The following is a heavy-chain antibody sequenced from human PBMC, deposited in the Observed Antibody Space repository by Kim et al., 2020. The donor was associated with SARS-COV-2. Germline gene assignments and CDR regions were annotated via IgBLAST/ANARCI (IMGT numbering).Heavy chain of an antibody. CDR3: TREDY. Sequence: ASVKVSCKASEYTFTGFYIHWVRQAPGQGLEWMGWINADTGATVYAQNFQGRVTMTRDMSVNTVYMELSRLTSDDTALYYCTREDYWGQGTRVTVSS. CDR2: INADTGAT. V-gene: IGHV1-2*02. J-gene: IGHJ4*02. CDR1: EYTFTGFY.